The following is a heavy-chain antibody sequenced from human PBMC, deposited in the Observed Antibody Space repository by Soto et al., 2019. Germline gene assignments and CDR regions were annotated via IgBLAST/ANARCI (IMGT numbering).Heavy chain of an antibody. Sequence: GGCLRLSCAASRYTFSGYAMNWVRQSAGRGLEWISGISVSGDNTSYVESVRGRFTLHRDNSKNTLYLQMNNLSAEDTALYYCAKDGKMRTKVWFPAGYGMDVWGQGTTVTVSS. CDR3: AKDGKMRTKVWFPAGYGMDV. D-gene: IGHD3-10*01. J-gene: IGHJ6*02. V-gene: IGHV3-23*01. CDR2: ISVSGDNT. CDR1: RYTFSGYA.